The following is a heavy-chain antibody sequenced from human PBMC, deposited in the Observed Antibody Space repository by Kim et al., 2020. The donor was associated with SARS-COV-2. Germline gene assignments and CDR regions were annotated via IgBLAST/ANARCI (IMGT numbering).Heavy chain of an antibody. Sequence: GGSLRLSCAASGFTVSSNYMSWVRQAPGKGLEWVSVIYSGGSTYYADSVKGRFTISRDNSKNTLYLQMNSLRAEDTAVYYCARDSLYYYDSSGYPLESYGMDVWGQGTTVTVSS. CDR3: ARDSLYYYDSSGYPLESYGMDV. CDR1: GFTVSSNY. CDR2: IYSGGST. J-gene: IGHJ6*02. V-gene: IGHV3-53*01. D-gene: IGHD3-22*01.